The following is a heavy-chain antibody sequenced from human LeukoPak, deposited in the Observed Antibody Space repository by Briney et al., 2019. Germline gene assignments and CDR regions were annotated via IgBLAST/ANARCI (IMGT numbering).Heavy chain of an antibody. J-gene: IGHJ4*02. CDR1: GGSISSYY. CDR2: IYYSGST. Sequence: KSSETLPLTCTVSGGSISSYYWSWIRQPPGKGLEWIGYIYYSGSTNYNPSLKSRVTISVDTSKNQFSLKLSSVTAADTAVYYCARQYQPLLYGGGYFDYWGQGTLVTVSS. D-gene: IGHD2-2*02. V-gene: IGHV4-59*08. CDR3: ARQYQPLLYGGGYFDY.